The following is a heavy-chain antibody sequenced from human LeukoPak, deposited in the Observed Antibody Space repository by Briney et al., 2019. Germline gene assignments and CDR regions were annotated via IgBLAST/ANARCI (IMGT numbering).Heavy chain of an antibody. CDR2: INQDGSEK. J-gene: IGHJ5*02. CDR3: AREGCSGGSCYHNWFDP. CDR1: GFTFSSYW. Sequence: PGGSLRLSCAASGFTFSSYWMSWVRQAPGKGLEWVANINQDGSEKYYVDSVKGRFTISRGNAKNSLYLQMNSLRAEDTAVYYCAREGCSGGSCYHNWFDPWGQGTLVTVSS. V-gene: IGHV3-7*01. D-gene: IGHD2-15*01.